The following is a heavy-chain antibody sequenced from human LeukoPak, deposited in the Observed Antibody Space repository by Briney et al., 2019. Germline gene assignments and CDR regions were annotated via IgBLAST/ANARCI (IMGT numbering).Heavy chain of an antibody. Sequence: GASVKVSCKASGYTFTSYGISWVRQAPGQGLEWMGWISAYNGNTNYAQKLQGRVTMTTVTSTSTAYMELRSLRSDDTAVYYCARPIVVVPAALGSDYWGQGTLVTVSS. J-gene: IGHJ4*02. CDR1: GYTFTSYG. D-gene: IGHD2-2*01. V-gene: IGHV1-18*04. CDR2: ISAYNGNT. CDR3: ARPIVVVPAALGSDY.